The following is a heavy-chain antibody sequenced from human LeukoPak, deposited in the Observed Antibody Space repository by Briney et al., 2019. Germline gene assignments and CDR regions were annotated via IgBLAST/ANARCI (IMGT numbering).Heavy chain of an antibody. J-gene: IGHJ4*02. V-gene: IGHV3-64*01. Sequence: RGSLRLSCAASGFTFSTCAMHWVRQAPGKGLEYVSGISGNGDNTYYANSVKGRFTISRDNSKNTVYLQMGSLGAEDTAVYYCARSNTNCYCFDYWGQGTLVTVSS. CDR2: ISGNGDNT. CDR1: GFTFSTCA. CDR3: ARSNTNCYCFDY. D-gene: IGHD2-2*01.